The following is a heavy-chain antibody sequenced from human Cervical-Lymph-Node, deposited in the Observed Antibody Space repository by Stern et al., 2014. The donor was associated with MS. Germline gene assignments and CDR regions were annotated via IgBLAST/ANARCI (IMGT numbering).Heavy chain of an antibody. J-gene: IGHJ4*02. CDR1: GFTFSNYG. V-gene: IGHV3-33*01. CDR3: VRDWSSNAYKSEDY. CDR2: IGHDGSKT. Sequence: VQLVESGGGVVQPGRSLRLSCIASGFTFSNYGMHWVRQAPGKGLGWVATIGHDGSKTYYAESVRGRFPISRDNSKNPLSLQMNSLRVDDTAVYYCVRDWSSNAYKSEDYWGQGTLVTVSS. D-gene: IGHD4-11*01.